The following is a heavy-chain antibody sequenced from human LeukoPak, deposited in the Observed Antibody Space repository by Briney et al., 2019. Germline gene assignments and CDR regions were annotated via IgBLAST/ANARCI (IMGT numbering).Heavy chain of an antibody. D-gene: IGHD3-3*01. J-gene: IGHJ6*03. Sequence: GESLKISCKVSGNIFSSYWIAWVRQMPGKGLEWMGFIYPADSDTRYSPSFQGQVIISVDESISTAYLQWSSLQASDTPMYYCGRRSYDFWSGQPQLYYYDMDVWGKGTMVTVSS. CDR3: GRRSYDFWSGQPQLYYYDMDV. CDR2: IYPADSDT. V-gene: IGHV5-51*01. CDR1: GNIFSSYW.